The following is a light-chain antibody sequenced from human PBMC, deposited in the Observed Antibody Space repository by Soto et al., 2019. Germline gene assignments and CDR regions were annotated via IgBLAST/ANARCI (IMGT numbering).Light chain of an antibody. CDR2: GAS. Sequence: EIVMTQSPATLSVSPGERATLSCRASQSVSSYLAWYQQKPGQAPRLLIYGASTRATGIPARFSGSGSGTDFTLTISRLEPEDFAVFYCHQCDSSPWTFGQGTKVDIK. CDR1: QSVSSY. CDR3: HQCDSSPWT. J-gene: IGKJ1*01. V-gene: IGKV3-15*01.